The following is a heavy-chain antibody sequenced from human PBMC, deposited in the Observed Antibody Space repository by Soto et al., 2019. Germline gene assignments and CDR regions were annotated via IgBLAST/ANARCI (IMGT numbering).Heavy chain of an antibody. CDR2: ISYDGSNK. Sequence: GGSLRLSCAASGFTFSSYGTHWVRQAPGKGLEWVAVISYDGSNKYYADSVKGRFTISRDNSKNTLYLQMNSLRAEDTAVYYCATAAGDDPKKGETLYYYYMDVWGKGTTVTVSS. CDR1: GFTFSSYG. D-gene: IGHD2-21*02. V-gene: IGHV3-30*03. J-gene: IGHJ6*03. CDR3: ATAAGDDPKKGETLYYYYMDV.